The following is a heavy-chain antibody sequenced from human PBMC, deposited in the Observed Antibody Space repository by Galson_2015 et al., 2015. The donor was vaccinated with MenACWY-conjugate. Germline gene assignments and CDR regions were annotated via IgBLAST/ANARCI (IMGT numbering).Heavy chain of an antibody. CDR3: AREFSY. J-gene: IGHJ4*02. D-gene: IGHD2/OR15-2a*01. Sequence: TLSLTCTVSGGSASSSGYYWAWIRQPPGKGLKWIGLIYDSGTTKYNPSLKGRVTISLDTSKNQVSLKLSSVTAADTAVYYCAREFSYWGQGTLVTVSS. V-gene: IGHV4-61*08. CDR2: IYDSGTT. CDR1: GGSASSSGYY.